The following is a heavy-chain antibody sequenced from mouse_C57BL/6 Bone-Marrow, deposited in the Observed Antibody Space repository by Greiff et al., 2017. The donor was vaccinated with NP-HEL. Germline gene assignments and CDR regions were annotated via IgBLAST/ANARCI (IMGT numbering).Heavy chain of an antibody. Sequence: VQLQQPGAELVRPGSSVKLSCKASGYTFTSYWMHWVKQRPIQGLEWIGNIDPSDSETHYNQKFKDKATLTVDKSSSTAYMQLSSLTSEDSAVYYCTTGGSSPYAMDYWGQGTSVTVSS. D-gene: IGHD1-1*01. J-gene: IGHJ4*01. CDR1: GYTFTSYW. CDR2: IDPSDSET. V-gene: IGHV1-52*01. CDR3: TTGGSSPYAMDY.